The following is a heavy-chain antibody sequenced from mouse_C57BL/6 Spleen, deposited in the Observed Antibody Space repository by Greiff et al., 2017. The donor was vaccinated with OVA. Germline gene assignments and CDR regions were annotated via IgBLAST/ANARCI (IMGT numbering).Heavy chain of an antibody. D-gene: IGHD1-1*01. V-gene: IGHV1-4*01. CDR3: ARDDGSSHWYFDV. J-gene: IGHJ1*03. CDR2: INPSSGYT. Sequence: QVQLKQSGAELARPGASVKMSCKASGYTFTSYTMHWVKQRPGQGLEWIGYINPSSGYTKYNQKFKDKATLTADKSSSTAYMQRSSLTSEDSAVYYCARDDGSSHWYFDVWGTGTTVTVSS. CDR1: GYTFTSYT.